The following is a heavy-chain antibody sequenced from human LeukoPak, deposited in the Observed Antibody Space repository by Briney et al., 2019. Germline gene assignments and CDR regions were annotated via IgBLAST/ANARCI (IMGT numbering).Heavy chain of an antibody. CDR1: GFTFSSYG. D-gene: IGHD1-20*01. J-gene: IGHJ4*02. CDR2: IRYDGSNK. Sequence: GGSLRLSCAASGFTFSSYGMHWVRQAPGKGLEWVAFIRYDGSNKYYADSVKGRFTISRDNSKNTLYLQMNSLRTEDTAVYYCAKCPYAVNWNLFDCWGQGTLVTVSS. V-gene: IGHV3-30*02. CDR3: AKCPYAVNWNLFDC.